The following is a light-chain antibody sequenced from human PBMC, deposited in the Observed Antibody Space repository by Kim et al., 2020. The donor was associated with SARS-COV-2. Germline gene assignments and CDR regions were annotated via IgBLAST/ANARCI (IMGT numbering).Light chain of an antibody. CDR3: QKYGSTWT. J-gene: IGKJ1*01. CDR2: GAS. CDR1: QSVRSSH. Sequence: LSPGERAPLHCRASQSVRSSHLAWYQQKPGQAPRFLIYGASTRATGIPDRFSCSGSGTDFTLTISRLEPEDFAVFYCQKYGSTWTFGQGTKVEIK. V-gene: IGKV3-20*01.